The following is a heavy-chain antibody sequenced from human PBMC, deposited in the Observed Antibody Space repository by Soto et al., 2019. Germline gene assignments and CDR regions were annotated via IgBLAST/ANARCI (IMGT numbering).Heavy chain of an antibody. D-gene: IGHD3-10*01. CDR1: GGSFSGYQ. Sequence: QVQLQQWGAGLLKPSETLSLTCAVYGGSFSGYQWTWIRQTPGKGLEWIGEINDSGNINYNPSLRSRVTILVAPAHTQISLRLSSVTAADTAVYYCARGLILWFGELSRRGGYYYYMDVWGTGTSVTVSS. V-gene: IGHV4-34*01. CDR3: ARGLILWFGELSRRGGYYYYMDV. CDR2: INDSGNI. J-gene: IGHJ6*03.